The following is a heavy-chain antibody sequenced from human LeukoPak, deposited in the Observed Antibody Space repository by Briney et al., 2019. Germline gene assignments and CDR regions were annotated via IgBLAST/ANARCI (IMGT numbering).Heavy chain of an antibody. Sequence: QPGRSLRLSCAASGFTFSSYGMHWVRQAPGKGLEWVAVISYDGSNKYYADSVKGRFTISRDNSKNTLYLQMNSLRAEDTAVYYCAKDAPRQWLTLDYWGQGTLVAVSS. V-gene: IGHV3-30*18. D-gene: IGHD6-19*01. CDR3: AKDAPRQWLTLDY. J-gene: IGHJ4*02. CDR2: ISYDGSNK. CDR1: GFTFSSYG.